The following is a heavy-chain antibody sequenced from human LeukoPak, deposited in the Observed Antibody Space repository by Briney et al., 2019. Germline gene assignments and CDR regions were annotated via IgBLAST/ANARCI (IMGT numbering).Heavy chain of an antibody. CDR3: ASWPVGWYGEDS. CDR1: GITFSTYC. D-gene: IGHD6-19*01. CDR2: IYGGGST. V-gene: IGHV3-53*01. J-gene: IGHJ4*02. Sequence: GGSLRLSCAGSGITFSTYCITWVRQAPGKGLEWVSVIYGGGSTYYADSVKGRFTISRDTPKNTLYLQMNSLRVEDTAVYYCASWPVGWYGEDSWGQGTLVTVSS.